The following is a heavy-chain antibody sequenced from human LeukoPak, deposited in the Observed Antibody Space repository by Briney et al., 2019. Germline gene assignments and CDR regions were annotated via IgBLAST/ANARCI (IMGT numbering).Heavy chain of an antibody. D-gene: IGHD3-22*01. CDR2: IYYSGRT. V-gene: IGHV4-39*02. J-gene: IGHJ4*02. CDR1: GGSINSSSYH. Sequence: SETLSLTCTVSGGSINSSSYHWGWIRQPPGKGLEWVGSIYYSGRTYYNPSLKSRVTISVDTSKSHFSLQLSSVTAADTAVYYCARRNYDSSGYYRIWGQGTLVTVSS. CDR3: ARRNYDSSGYYRI.